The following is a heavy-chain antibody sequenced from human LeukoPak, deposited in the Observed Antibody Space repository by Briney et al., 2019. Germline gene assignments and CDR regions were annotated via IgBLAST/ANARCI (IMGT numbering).Heavy chain of an antibody. J-gene: IGHJ4*02. CDR1: GVTLSSFA. Sequence: GGSLRLSCAASGVTLSSFAMSWARQAPGKGLEWVSAISNNGGYTYYADSVQGRFTISRDNSKSTLCLQMNSLRAEDTAVYYCAKQLGYCSDGSCYFPYWGQGTLVTVSS. D-gene: IGHD2-15*01. CDR3: AKQLGYCSDGSCYFPY. V-gene: IGHV3-23*01. CDR2: ISNNGGYT.